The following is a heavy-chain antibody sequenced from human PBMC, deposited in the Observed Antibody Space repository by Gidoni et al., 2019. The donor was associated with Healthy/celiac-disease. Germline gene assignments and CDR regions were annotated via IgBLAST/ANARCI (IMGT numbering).Heavy chain of an antibody. Sequence: QLQLQESGPGLVKPSEPLSLTCTVSGGSISSSSYYWGWIRQPPGKGLEWLGSIYYSGSTYYTPSLKSRVTISVDTSKNQFSLKLSSVTAADTAVYYCARPSNWNYEGAFDYWGQGTLVTVSS. V-gene: IGHV4-39*01. J-gene: IGHJ4*02. CDR1: GGSISSSSYY. CDR3: ARPSNWNYEGAFDY. D-gene: IGHD1-7*01. CDR2: IYYSGST.